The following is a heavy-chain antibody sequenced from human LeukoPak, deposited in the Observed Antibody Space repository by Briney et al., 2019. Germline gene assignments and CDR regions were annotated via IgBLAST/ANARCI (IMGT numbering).Heavy chain of an antibody. J-gene: IGHJ6*03. CDR1: GYTFTSYG. V-gene: IGHV1-18*01. Sequence: ASVKVSCKASGYTFTSYGISWVRRAPGQGLEWMGWISAYSGNTNYAQKLQGRVTMTTDTSTSTAYMELRSLRSDDTAVYYCAREANYYYYYMDVWGKGTTVTVSS. CDR2: ISAYSGNT. CDR3: AREANYYYYYMDV.